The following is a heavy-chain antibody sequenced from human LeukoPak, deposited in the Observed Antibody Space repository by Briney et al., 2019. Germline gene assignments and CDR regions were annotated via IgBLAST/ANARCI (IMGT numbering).Heavy chain of an antibody. J-gene: IGHJ3*02. Sequence: GGSLRLSCAASGFTFSSYSMNWVRQAPGKGLEWVSYISSSSTIYYADSVKGRFTISRDNSKNTLYLQMNSLRAEDTAVYYCAKANCGGDCYGDAFDIWGQGTMVTVSS. CDR1: GFTFSSYS. V-gene: IGHV3-48*01. CDR3: AKANCGGDCYGDAFDI. CDR2: ISSSSTI. D-gene: IGHD2-21*02.